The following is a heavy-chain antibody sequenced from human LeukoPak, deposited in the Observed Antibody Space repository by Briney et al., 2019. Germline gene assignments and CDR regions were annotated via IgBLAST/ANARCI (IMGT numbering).Heavy chain of an antibody. CDR1: GFTFSSYE. Sequence: GGSLRLSCAASGFTFSSYEMNGVRQAPGKGLEWVSYISSSGSTIYYADSVKGRFTISRDNAKNSLYLQMNSLRAEDTAVYYCARWNHDQAHLDCWGQGALVTVSS. D-gene: IGHD1-1*01. CDR3: ARWNHDQAHLDC. V-gene: IGHV3-48*03. CDR2: ISSSGSTI. J-gene: IGHJ4*02.